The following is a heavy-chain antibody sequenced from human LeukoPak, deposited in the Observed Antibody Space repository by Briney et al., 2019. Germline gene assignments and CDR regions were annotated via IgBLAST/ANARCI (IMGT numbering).Heavy chain of an antibody. CDR1: GFTFDDYA. V-gene: IGHV3-9*01. D-gene: IGHD3-22*01. Sequence: GGSLRPSCAASGFTFDDYAMHWVRQAPGKGLEWVSGISWNSGSIGYADSVKGRFTISRDNAKNSLYLQMNSLRAEDTALYYCASGRSYDSSGLDYWGQGTLVTVSS. CDR3: ASGRSYDSSGLDY. J-gene: IGHJ4*02. CDR2: ISWNSGSI.